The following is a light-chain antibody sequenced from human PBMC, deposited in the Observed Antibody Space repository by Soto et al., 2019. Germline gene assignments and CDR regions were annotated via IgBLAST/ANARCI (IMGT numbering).Light chain of an antibody. CDR2: GAS. Sequence: IVLTQSPGTLSLSPGERATLSCRASQSVSSNLAWYQQKPGQAPRLLIYGASTRATGIPARFSGSGSGTDFTLTISRLEPEDFAVYYCQMYGSSPPGTFGQGTKVDIK. V-gene: IGKV3-20*01. CDR3: QMYGSSPPGT. J-gene: IGKJ1*01. CDR1: QSVSSN.